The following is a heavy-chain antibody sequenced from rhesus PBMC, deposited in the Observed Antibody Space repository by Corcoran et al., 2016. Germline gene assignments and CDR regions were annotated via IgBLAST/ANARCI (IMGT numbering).Heavy chain of an antibody. CDR1: GGSVSSSNW. CDR3: ARNRGWGDYYAYDFDY. D-gene: IGHD3-34*01. CDR2: ISGSSGST. J-gene: IGHJ4*01. Sequence: QVQLQESGPGLVKPSETLSLTCAVSGGSVSSSNWWSWIRQPPGKGLGWIGYISGSSGSTYYNPSLKSRVTTSPDKSKNQFSRKRSSVTAADRAGYDCARNRGWGDYYAYDFDYWGQGVLVTVSS. V-gene: IGHV4-65*01.